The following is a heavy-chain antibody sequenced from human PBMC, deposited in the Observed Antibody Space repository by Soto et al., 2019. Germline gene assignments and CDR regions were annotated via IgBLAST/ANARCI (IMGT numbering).Heavy chain of an antibody. Sequence: QVQLVQSGAEVKKPGASVKVSCKAFGYTFTSYDINWVRQATGQGLEWMGWMNPNSGNTGYAQKFQGRVTMTRSNSVSTAYRELTGLISEDTAVYYCTRGHNYYDSSGYYGDWGQGTLVTVSS. D-gene: IGHD3-22*01. CDR1: GYTFTSYD. CDR2: MNPNSGNT. V-gene: IGHV1-8*01. J-gene: IGHJ4*02. CDR3: TRGHNYYDSSGYYGD.